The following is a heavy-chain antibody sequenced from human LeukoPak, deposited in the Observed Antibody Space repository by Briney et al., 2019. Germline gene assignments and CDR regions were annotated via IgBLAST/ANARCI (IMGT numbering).Heavy chain of an antibody. CDR2: ISPYNGYT. V-gene: IGHV1-18*01. J-gene: IGHJ6*03. D-gene: IGHD3-10*01. Sequence: GASVKVSCKATGHTFINYGISWVRQAPGQGLECMGWISPYNGYTNYAQKLQGRVTMTTDTSTSTAYMELRSLRSDDTAVYYCARFGELSPYYYYMDVWGKGTTVTVSS. CDR1: GHTFINYG. CDR3: ARFGELSPYYYYMDV.